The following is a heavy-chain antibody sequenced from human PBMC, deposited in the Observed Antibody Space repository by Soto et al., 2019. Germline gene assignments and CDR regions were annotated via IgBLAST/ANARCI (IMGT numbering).Heavy chain of an antibody. V-gene: IGHV1-69*02. CDR2: IIPILGIA. Sequence: QVQLVQSGAEVKKPGSSVKVSCKASGGTFSSYTISWVRQAPGQGLEWMGRIIPILGIANYAQKFQGRVTIXXDXSXTKAYMELSSLRSDDTAVYYCASGYSSKNYYYGMDVWGQGTTVTVSS. CDR3: ASGYSSKNYYYGMDV. CDR1: GGTFSSYT. D-gene: IGHD6-13*01. J-gene: IGHJ6*02.